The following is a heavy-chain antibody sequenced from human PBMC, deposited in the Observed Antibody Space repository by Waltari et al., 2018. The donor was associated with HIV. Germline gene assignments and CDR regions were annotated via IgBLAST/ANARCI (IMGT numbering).Heavy chain of an antibody. CDR3: ARGWYIDY. Sequence: EVLLVESGGGSVQPGGSLTLSCAAPGFTFSSHWMQWVRQVPGKGLVWVSLSNPEGTITTYADSVKGRFTVSRDNAKNTLYLQMNSLRVEDTALYYCARGWYIDYWGQGTLVTVSS. CDR1: GFTFSSHW. CDR2: SNPEGTIT. V-gene: IGHV3-74*03. J-gene: IGHJ4*02. D-gene: IGHD6-19*01.